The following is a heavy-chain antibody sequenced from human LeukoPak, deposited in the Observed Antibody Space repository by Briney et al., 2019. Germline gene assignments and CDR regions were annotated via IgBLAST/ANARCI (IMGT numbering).Heavy chain of an antibody. CDR2: VYLGGST. CDR1: GASFNYYY. D-gene: IGHD2-21*01. V-gene: IGHV4-4*07. Sequence: PSETLSLTCNVSGASFNYYYWSWIRQPAGKGLEWIWRVYLGGSTNYNPSLKSRVMMSLDKANNQFSLLLSSVTAADTAIYYCARDHCDDAACYPFDRWGQGALVTGSS. CDR3: ARDHCDDAACYPFDR. J-gene: IGHJ4*02.